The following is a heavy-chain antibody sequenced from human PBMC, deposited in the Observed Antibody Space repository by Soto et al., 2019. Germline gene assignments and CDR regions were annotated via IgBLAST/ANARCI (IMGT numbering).Heavy chain of an antibody. CDR1: GFTFSSYA. Sequence: QVQLVESGGGVVQPGRSLRLSCAASGFTFSSYAMHWVRQAPGKGLEWVAVISYDGSNKYYADSVKGRFTISRDNSKNTLYLQMNSLRAEGTAVYYCARGAAADPIYYYYYGMDVWGQGTTVTVSS. V-gene: IGHV3-30-3*01. CDR3: ARGAAADPIYYYYYGMDV. J-gene: IGHJ6*02. CDR2: ISYDGSNK. D-gene: IGHD6-13*01.